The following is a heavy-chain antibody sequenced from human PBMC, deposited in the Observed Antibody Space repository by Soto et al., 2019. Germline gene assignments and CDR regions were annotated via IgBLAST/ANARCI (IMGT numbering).Heavy chain of an antibody. Sequence: EVQLVESGGGLVKPGGSLRLSCAASGFTFSNAWMSWVRQAPGKGLEWVGRIKSKTDGGTTDYAAPVKGRFTISRDDSKNTLYLQMNSLKTEDTAVYYCTTKDYYYYYMDVWGKGTTVTVSS. CDR3: TTKDYYYYYMDV. J-gene: IGHJ6*03. V-gene: IGHV3-15*01. CDR2: IKSKTDGGTT. CDR1: GFTFSNAW.